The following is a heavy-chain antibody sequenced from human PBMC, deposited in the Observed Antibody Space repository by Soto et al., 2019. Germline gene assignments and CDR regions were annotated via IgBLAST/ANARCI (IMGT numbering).Heavy chain of an antibody. CDR1: GGSFSGYY. CDR3: ARRPTFGLFNYYYYYGVDV. Sequence: QVQLQQWGAGLLKPSETLSLTCAVYGGSFSGYYWNWIRQPPGKGLEWIGEINHSGSTNYNPSLQSRVTMSGDTSKNQFSLKLSSVTAADTAVYYCARRPTFGLFNYYYYYGVDVWGQGTTVTVSS. V-gene: IGHV4-34*02. D-gene: IGHD2-21*01. CDR2: INHSGST. J-gene: IGHJ6*02.